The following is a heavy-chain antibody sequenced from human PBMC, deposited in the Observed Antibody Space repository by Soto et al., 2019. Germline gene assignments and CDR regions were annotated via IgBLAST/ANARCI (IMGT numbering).Heavy chain of an antibody. CDR3: TRVSGPYDPRGYPSDY. J-gene: IGHJ4*02. CDR1: GGSLSGYK. CDR2: INHIGGT. Sequence: QVQLQQWGAGLLKPSETLSLTCVVFGGSLSGYKWSWIRQPPGKGLQWSGEINHIGGTKYNPSLNRPVTLSIHTPKNQFALSLNSATAADTALYYCTRVSGPYDPRGYPSDYWGQGPLVTLSS. D-gene: IGHD3-22*01. V-gene: IGHV4-34*02.